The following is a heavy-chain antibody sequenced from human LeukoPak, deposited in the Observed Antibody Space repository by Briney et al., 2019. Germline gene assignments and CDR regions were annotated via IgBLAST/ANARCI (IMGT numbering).Heavy chain of an antibody. Sequence: ASVKVSCKASGYTLTSYGISWVRQAPGQGLEWMGWISAYNGNTNYAQKLQGRVTMTTDTSTSTAYMELRSLRSDDTAVYYCARAPGYCSSTSCYTGYYYYYYMDVWGKGTTVTVSS. CDR2: ISAYNGNT. CDR1: GYTLTSYG. V-gene: IGHV1-18*01. D-gene: IGHD2-2*02. J-gene: IGHJ6*03. CDR3: ARAPGYCSSTSCYTGYYYYYYMDV.